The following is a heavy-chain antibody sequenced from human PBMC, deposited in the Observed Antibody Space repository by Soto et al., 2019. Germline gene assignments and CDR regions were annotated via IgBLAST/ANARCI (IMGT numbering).Heavy chain of an antibody. CDR1: GYSFTDYG. J-gene: IGHJ1*01. CDR3: ARERDDSIRYSAEYSLH. CDR2: ISTYNGNT. V-gene: IGHV1-18*01. Sequence: ASVKVSCKASGYSFTDYGIHWVRQAPGQGLEWMGWISTYNGNTNYAQDLQGRVTMTTDTSTTTAYMELRSLRSDDTAVFYCARERDDSIRYSAEYSLHWG. D-gene: IGHD1-1*01.